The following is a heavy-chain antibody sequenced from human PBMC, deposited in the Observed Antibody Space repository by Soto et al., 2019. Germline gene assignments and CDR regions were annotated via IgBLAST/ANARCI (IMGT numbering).Heavy chain of an antibody. V-gene: IGHV4-39*07. CDR3: ARELIGYYYDSSGYFDY. CDR2: IYYSGST. Sequence: SETLSLTCTVSGGSISSSSYYWGWIRQPPGKGLEWIGNIYYSGSTNYNPSLKSRVTISVDTSKNQFSLKLSSVTAADTAVYYCARELIGYYYDSSGYFDYWGQGTLVTVSS. D-gene: IGHD3-22*01. J-gene: IGHJ4*02. CDR1: GGSISSSSYY.